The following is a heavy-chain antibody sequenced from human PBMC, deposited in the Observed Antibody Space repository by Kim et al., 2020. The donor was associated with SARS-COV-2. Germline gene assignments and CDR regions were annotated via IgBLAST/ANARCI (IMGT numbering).Heavy chain of an antibody. V-gene: IGHV2-5*02. CDR2: IYCDDDK. D-gene: IGHD1-26*01. J-gene: IGHJ4*02. CDR3: AVSHNPLRERNRQTFDY. Sequence: SGPTLVKPTQTLTLTCTFSGFSLSTSGVGVGWIRQPPGKALEWLALIYCDDDKRYRPSLKSRLTITKDTSKKQVVLTMTNMDPVDTATYYCAVSHNPLRERNRQTFDYWGQGSLVTVSS. CDR1: GFSLSTSGVG.